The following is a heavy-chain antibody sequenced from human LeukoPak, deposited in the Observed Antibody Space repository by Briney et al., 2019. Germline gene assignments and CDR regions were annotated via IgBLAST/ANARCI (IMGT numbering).Heavy chain of an antibody. CDR1: GFTFSSYA. V-gene: IGHV3-30-3*01. Sequence: GGSLRLSCAASGFTFSSYAMHWVRQAPGKGLEWVAVISYDGSNKYYADSVKGRFTISRDNSKNTLYLQMNSLRAEDTAVYYCARDRFGVVPPFDYWGQGTLVTVSS. D-gene: IGHD3-3*01. J-gene: IGHJ4*02. CDR2: ISYDGSNK. CDR3: ARDRFGVVPPFDY.